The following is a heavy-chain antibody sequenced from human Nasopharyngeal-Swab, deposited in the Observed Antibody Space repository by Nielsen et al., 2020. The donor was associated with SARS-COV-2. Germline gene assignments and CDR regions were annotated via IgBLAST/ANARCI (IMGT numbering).Heavy chain of an antibody. Sequence: GESLKISYKGSGYSFTSYWIGWVRQMPGKGLEWMGIIYPGDSDTRYSPSFQGQVTISADKSISTAYLQWSSLKASDTAMYYCARQDDYGDYVGPFDAFDIWGQGTMVTVSS. CDR2: IYPGDSDT. J-gene: IGHJ3*02. V-gene: IGHV5-51*01. D-gene: IGHD4-17*01. CDR3: ARQDDYGDYVGPFDAFDI. CDR1: GYSFTSYW.